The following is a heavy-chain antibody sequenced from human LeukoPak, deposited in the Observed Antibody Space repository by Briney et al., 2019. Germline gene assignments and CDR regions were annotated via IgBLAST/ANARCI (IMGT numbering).Heavy chain of an antibody. J-gene: IGHJ4*02. D-gene: IGHD1-26*01. CDR2: IYYSGST. CDR3: ASSTSGSYYRGGYCFDY. CDR1: GGSISSSSYY. V-gene: IGHV4-39*01. Sequence: PSETLSLTCTVSGGSISSSSYYWGWIRQPPGKGLEWIGSIYYSGSTYYNPSLKSRVTISVDTSKNQFSLNLSSVPAADTAVYYCASSTSGSYYRGGYCFDYWGQGTLVTVSS.